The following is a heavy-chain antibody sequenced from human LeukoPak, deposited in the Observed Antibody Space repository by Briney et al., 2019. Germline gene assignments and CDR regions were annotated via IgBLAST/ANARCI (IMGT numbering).Heavy chain of an antibody. V-gene: IGHV1-69*05. J-gene: IGHJ4*02. CDR3: ARSSYDYVWGSYRNEYYFDY. Sequence: GASVKVSCKASGYTFTGYYMHWVRQAPGQGLEWMGRIIPIFGTANYAQKFQGRVTITTDESTSTAYMELSSLRSEDTAVYYCARSSYDYVWGSYRNEYYFDYWGQGTLVTVSS. CDR1: GYTFTGYY. CDR2: IIPIFGTA. D-gene: IGHD3-16*02.